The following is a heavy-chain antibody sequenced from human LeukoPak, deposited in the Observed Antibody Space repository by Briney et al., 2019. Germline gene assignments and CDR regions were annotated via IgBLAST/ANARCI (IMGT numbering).Heavy chain of an antibody. V-gene: IGHV3-21*04. CDR1: GFIFSSCS. Sequence: PGGSLRLSCAASGFIFSSCSMNWVRQTPGKGLEWVSSISSGSSHIYYADSVKGRFTISRHNSKNTLYLQMNSLRAEDTAVYYCARQKLGKLNAFDIWGQGTMVTVSS. CDR2: ISSGSSHI. J-gene: IGHJ3*02. CDR3: ARQKLGKLNAFDI. D-gene: IGHD7-27*01.